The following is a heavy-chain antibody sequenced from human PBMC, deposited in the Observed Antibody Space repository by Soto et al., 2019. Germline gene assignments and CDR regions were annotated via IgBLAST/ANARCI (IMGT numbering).Heavy chain of an antibody. CDR1: GGTFSSYA. V-gene: IGHV1-69*01. J-gene: IGHJ6*02. Sequence: QVQLVQSGAEVKKPGSSVKVSCKASGGTFSSYAISWVRQAPGQGLEWMGGIIPISDTTNYAQKFQGRVTMTADESTSTAYMELSRLRSEDTAVYYCARSQGSSTSLEIYYYYYYGMDVWGQGTTVTVSS. CDR2: IIPISDTT. CDR3: ARSQGSSTSLEIYYYYYYGMDV. D-gene: IGHD2-2*01.